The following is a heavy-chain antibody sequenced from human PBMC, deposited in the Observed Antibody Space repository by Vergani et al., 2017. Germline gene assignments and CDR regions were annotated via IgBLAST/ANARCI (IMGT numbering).Heavy chain of an antibody. V-gene: IGHV3-23*01. CDR3: ANGPYYYGSGSYYSSGFAFDR. Sequence: EVQLLQSEGAVVQPGGSLRLSCVASGFTFSSHAMSWVRQGPGQGLEWVSSIKNTGDSTHYADSVKGRFTISRDNSKNTLYLQMNSLRAEDTAVYYCANGPYYYGSGSYYSSGFAFDRWGQGRMVTLSS. D-gene: IGHD3-10*01. CDR2: IKNTGDST. J-gene: IGHJ3*01. CDR1: GFTFSSHA.